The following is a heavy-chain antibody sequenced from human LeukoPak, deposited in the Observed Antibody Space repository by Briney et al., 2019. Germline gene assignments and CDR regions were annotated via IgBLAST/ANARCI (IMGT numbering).Heavy chain of an antibody. J-gene: IGHJ4*02. CDR1: GGSFSGYY. V-gene: IGHV4-34*01. Sequence: PSETLSLTCAVYGGSFSGYYWSWIRQPPGKGLEWIGETNHSGSTNYNPSLKSRVTISVDTSKNQFSLKLSSVTAADTAVYYCARGRGYCSSTSCSTHFDYWGQGTLVTVSS. D-gene: IGHD2-2*01. CDR2: TNHSGST. CDR3: ARGRGYCSSTSCSTHFDY.